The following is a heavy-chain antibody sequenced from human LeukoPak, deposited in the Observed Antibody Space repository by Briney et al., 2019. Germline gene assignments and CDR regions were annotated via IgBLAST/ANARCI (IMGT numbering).Heavy chain of an antibody. V-gene: IGHV4-39*01. CDR3: ASSGSLTTADY. J-gene: IGHJ4*02. CDR2: IYYSGST. Sequence: SETLSLTCTVPGGSISSSSYCWGWIRQPPGKGLEWIGSIYYSGSTHYNPSLKSRVTISVDTSKNQFSLKLSSVTAADTAVYYCASSGSLTTADYWGQGTLVTVSS. D-gene: IGHD4/OR15-4a*01. CDR1: GGSISSSSYC.